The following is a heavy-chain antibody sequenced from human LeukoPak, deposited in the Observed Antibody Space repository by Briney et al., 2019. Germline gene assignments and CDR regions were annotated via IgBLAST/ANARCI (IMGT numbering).Heavy chain of an antibody. CDR3: ARDLRVGYQLPTYYYYMDV. CDR2: INPNSGGT. J-gene: IGHJ6*03. Sequence: GASVKVSCKASGYTFTGYYMHWVRQAPGQGLEWMGWINPNSGGTNYAQKFQGRVTMTRDTSISTAYMELSRLRSDDTAVYYCARDLRVGYQLPTYYYYMDVWGKGTTVTVSS. D-gene: IGHD2-2*01. CDR1: GYTFTGYY. V-gene: IGHV1-2*02.